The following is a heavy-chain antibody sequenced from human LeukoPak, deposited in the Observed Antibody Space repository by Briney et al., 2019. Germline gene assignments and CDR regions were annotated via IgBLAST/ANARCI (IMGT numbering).Heavy chain of an antibody. CDR2: INPNSGGT. Sequence: ASVKVSCKASGYSFTGHYIHWVRQAPGQGLEWMGWINPNSGGTNYAQKFQGRVTRTRDTSISTAYMELSRLRSDDTAVYYCARVYGDRAFDIWGQETMVTVSS. D-gene: IGHD7-27*01. CDR1: GYSFTGHY. J-gene: IGHJ3*02. V-gene: IGHV1-2*02. CDR3: ARVYGDRAFDI.